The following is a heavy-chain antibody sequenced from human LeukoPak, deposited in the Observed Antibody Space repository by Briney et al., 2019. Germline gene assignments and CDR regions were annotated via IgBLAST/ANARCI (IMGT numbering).Heavy chain of an antibody. Sequence: SETLSLTCTVSGGSISSHYWSWIRQPPGKGLEWIGYIYYSGSTNYNPSLKSRVTISVDTSENQFSLKLSSVTAADTAVYYCARAYSSSWYYYYYYMDVWGKGTTVTVSS. V-gene: IGHV4-59*11. CDR1: GGSISSHY. D-gene: IGHD6-13*01. CDR3: ARAYSSSWYYYYYYMDV. CDR2: IYYSGST. J-gene: IGHJ6*03.